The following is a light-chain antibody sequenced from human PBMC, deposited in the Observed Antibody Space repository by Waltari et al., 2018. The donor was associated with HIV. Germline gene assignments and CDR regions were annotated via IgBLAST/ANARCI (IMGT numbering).Light chain of an antibody. V-gene: IGKV3-11*01. CDR3: QQRTNWPPFT. Sequence: EIVLTQSPVTLSLSPGENGTLSCRASQSVSRFLAWSQHKPGQAPSLLIYDASTRATGIPTRFSGSGSGTDFTLTISGLEPEDFAVYYCQQRTNWPPFTFGPGTKVDIK. CDR1: QSVSRF. J-gene: IGKJ3*01. CDR2: DAS.